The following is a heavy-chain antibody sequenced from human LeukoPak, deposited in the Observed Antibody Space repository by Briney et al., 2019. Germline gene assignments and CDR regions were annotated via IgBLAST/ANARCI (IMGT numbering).Heavy chain of an antibody. Sequence: SETLSLTCTVSGGSISSSSYYWGWIRQPPGKGLEWIGSIYYSGSTYYNPSLKSRVTISVDTSKNQFSLKLSSVTAADTAMYYCASHDILPYYYYDYWGQGTLVTVSS. CDR1: GGSISSSSYY. CDR3: ASHDILPYYYYDY. V-gene: IGHV4-39*07. CDR2: IYYSGST. J-gene: IGHJ4*02. D-gene: IGHD3-9*01.